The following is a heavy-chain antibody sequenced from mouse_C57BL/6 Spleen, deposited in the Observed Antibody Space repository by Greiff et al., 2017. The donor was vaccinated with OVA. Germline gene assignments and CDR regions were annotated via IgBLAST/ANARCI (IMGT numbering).Heavy chain of an antibody. V-gene: IGHV1-50*01. J-gene: IGHJ2*01. Sequence: QVQLQQPGAELVKPGASVKLSCKASGYTFTSYWMQWVKQRPGQGLEWIGEIDPSDSYTNYNQKFKGKATLTVDTSSRTAYMQLSSLTSEDSAVYYCAREDRDYWGQGTTLTVSS. CDR2: IDPSDSYT. CDR1: GYTFTSYW. CDR3: AREDRDY.